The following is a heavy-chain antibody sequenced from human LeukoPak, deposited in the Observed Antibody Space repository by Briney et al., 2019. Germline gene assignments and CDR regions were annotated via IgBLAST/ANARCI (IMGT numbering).Heavy chain of an antibody. CDR3: ARAGLSDSASDY. Sequence: GGSLRLSCAASGFTFSSYAMSWVRQAPGKGLEWVSYISSSGTTIYYTDSVKGRFTISRDNAKNTLNLQMNSLRAEDTAVYYCARAGLSDSASDYWGQGTLVTVSS. D-gene: IGHD2-21*02. CDR1: GFTFSSYA. V-gene: IGHV3-48*04. J-gene: IGHJ4*02. CDR2: ISSSGTTI.